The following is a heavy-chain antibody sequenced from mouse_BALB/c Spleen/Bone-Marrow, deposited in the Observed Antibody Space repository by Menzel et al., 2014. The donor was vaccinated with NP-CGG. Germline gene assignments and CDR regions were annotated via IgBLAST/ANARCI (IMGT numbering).Heavy chain of an antibody. Sequence: VQLQQSGPELVKPGASMKISCKVSGYSFTGYTMNWVKQSHGKNLEWIGLINPYNGGTSYNQKFKGKATLTVDKSSSTAYMELLSLTSEDSAVYYCARWNDGYSLYYYAMDYWGQGTSVTVSS. J-gene: IGHJ4*01. CDR1: GYSFTGYT. CDR3: ARWNDGYSLYYYAMDY. V-gene: IGHV1-26*01. D-gene: IGHD2-3*01. CDR2: INPYNGGT.